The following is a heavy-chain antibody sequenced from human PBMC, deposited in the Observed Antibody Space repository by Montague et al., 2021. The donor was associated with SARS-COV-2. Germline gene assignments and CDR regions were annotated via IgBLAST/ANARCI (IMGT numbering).Heavy chain of an antibody. CDR1: GDSNSSGGYY. CDR2: ISYTGIT. CDR3: ARRGETYPNFFDY. V-gene: IGHV4-31*03. J-gene: IGHJ4*02. Sequence: TLSLTCSVSGDSNSSGGYYWSWIRQLPEKGLEWIACISYTGITYSNPSLESRVTMSVDTSKNHFSLNLRSVTAADTAIYYCARRGETYPNFFDYWGQGTPVTVSS.